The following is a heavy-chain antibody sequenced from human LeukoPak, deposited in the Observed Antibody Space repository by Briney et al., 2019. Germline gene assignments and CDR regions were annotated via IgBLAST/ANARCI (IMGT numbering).Heavy chain of an antibody. CDR1: GFTFSSYS. V-gene: IGHV3-21*01. J-gene: IGHJ3*02. CDR2: ISSSSSYI. Sequence: PGGSLRLSCVASGFTFSSYSMNWVRQAPGKGLEWVSSISSSSSYIYYADSVKGRFTISRDNAKNSLYLQMNSLRAEDTAVYYCASQDSSSWYFGRAFDSWGQGTMVTVSS. CDR3: ASQDSSSWYFGRAFDS. D-gene: IGHD6-13*01.